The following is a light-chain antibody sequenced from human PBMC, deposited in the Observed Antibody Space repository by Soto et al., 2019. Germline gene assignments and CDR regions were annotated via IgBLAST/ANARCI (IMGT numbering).Light chain of an antibody. V-gene: IGLV2-23*01. Sequence: QSVLTQPASVSGSPGQSITISCTGTSSDVGSYNLVSWYRQHPGKAPKLMIYEGSKRPSGVSNRFSGSKSGNTASLTISGLQAEDEADYYCCSYAGSSTYVFGTGTKGTVL. CDR1: SSDVGSYNL. CDR2: EGS. J-gene: IGLJ1*01. CDR3: CSYAGSSTYV.